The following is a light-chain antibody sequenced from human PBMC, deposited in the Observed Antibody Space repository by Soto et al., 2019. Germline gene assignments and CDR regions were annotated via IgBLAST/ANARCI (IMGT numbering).Light chain of an antibody. Sequence: DIEMIQYPSSLSASVGDRITISCRASQNINTFLNWYQQKGGKAPKLLIHGASSLQSGVPLRFSGSGSGTDFSLTISSLQPEDFATYYCQQSYDTLLSFGGGTTVDIK. J-gene: IGKJ4*01. CDR3: QQSYDTLLS. V-gene: IGKV1-39*01. CDR2: GAS. CDR1: QNINTF.